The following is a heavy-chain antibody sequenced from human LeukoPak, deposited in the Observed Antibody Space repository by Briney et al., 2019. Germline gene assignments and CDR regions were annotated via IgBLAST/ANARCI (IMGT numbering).Heavy chain of an antibody. Sequence: PGRSLRLSCAASGFTFSSYAMHWVRQAPGKGLEWVAVISYDGSNKYYADSVKGRFTISRDNSKNTLYLQMNSLRAEDTAVYYCARDLPDYDILTGYYKVGYYFDYWGQGTLVTVSS. V-gene: IGHV3-30-3*01. CDR3: ARDLPDYDILTGYYKVGYYFDY. CDR1: GFTFSSYA. CDR2: ISYDGSNK. J-gene: IGHJ4*02. D-gene: IGHD3-9*01.